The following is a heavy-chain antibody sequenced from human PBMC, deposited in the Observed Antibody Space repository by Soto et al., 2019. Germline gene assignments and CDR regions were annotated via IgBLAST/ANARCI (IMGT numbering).Heavy chain of an antibody. D-gene: IGHD3-3*01. Sequence: SVKVSCKASGFTFTSSAVQWVRQARGQRLEWIGWIVVGSGNTNYAQKFQERVTITRDMSTSTAYMELSSLRSEDTAVYYCAAGVPDFWSQYPGIDVWGQGTTVTVSS. CDR1: GFTFTSSA. CDR3: AAGVPDFWSQYPGIDV. CDR2: IVVGSGNT. V-gene: IGHV1-58*01. J-gene: IGHJ6*02.